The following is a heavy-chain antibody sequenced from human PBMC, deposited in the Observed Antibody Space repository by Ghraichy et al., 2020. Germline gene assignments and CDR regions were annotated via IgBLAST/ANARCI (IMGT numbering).Heavy chain of an antibody. V-gene: IGHV1-3*01. J-gene: IGHJ4*02. CDR2: IHGGNGDT. Sequence: ASVKVSCKASGYTFTAFALHWVRQAPGQRLEWMGWIHGGNGDTKYSQKLQDRVTISRDTSASTVYIELSSLRSEDTAVYFCARQLSGCYWDYWGQGTLVTVSS. CDR3: ARQLSGCYWDY. D-gene: IGHD1-26*01. CDR1: GYTFTAFA.